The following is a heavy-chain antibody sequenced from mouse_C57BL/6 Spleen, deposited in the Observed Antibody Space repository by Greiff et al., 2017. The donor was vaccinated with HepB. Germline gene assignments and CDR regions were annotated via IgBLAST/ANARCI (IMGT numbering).Heavy chain of an antibody. CDR2: INPNYGTT. D-gene: IGHD3-2*02. CDR1: GYSFTDYN. J-gene: IGHJ3*01. CDR3: ATGDSSGYVRFSS. V-gene: IGHV1-39*01. Sequence: VQLKESGPELVKPGASVKISCKASGYSFTDYNMNWVKQSNGKSLEWIGVINPNYGTTSYNQKFKGKATLTVDQSSSTAYMQLNSLTSEDSAVYYCATGDSSGYVRFSSWGQGTLVTVSA.